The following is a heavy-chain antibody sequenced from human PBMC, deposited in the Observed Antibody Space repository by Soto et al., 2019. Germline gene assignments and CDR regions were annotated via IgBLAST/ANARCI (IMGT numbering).Heavy chain of an antibody. D-gene: IGHD6-13*01. CDR2: INPVESEK. V-gene: IGHV3-7*01. CDR3: AREGYSSSWSPYYYGMDV. Sequence: QPGGSLRLSCAASGFTFSNSWMSWVRQAPGKGLEWVADINPVESEKYYVDSVKGRFTVSRDNAKNSLYLQMNSLRVEDTALYYCAREGYSSSWSPYYYGMDVWGQGTTVTVSS. J-gene: IGHJ6*02. CDR1: GFTFSNSW.